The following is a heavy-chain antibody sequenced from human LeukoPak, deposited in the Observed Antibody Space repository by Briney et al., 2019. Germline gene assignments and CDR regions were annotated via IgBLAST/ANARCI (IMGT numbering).Heavy chain of an antibody. CDR3: TTVKPYDFWSGYYPEGFDY. Sequence: GGSLRLSCAASGFTFSNAWMSWVRQAPGKGLEWVGRIKSKTDGGTTDYAAPVKGRFTISRDDSKNTLYLQMNSLKTEDTAVYYCTTVKPYDFWSGYYPEGFDYWGQGTLVTVSS. CDR1: GFTFSNAW. D-gene: IGHD3-3*01. J-gene: IGHJ4*02. V-gene: IGHV3-15*01. CDR2: IKSKTDGGTT.